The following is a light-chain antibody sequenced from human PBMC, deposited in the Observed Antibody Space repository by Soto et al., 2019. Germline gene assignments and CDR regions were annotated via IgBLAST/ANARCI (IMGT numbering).Light chain of an antibody. Sequence: DIQMTQSPSSVSASVGDTVTITCRASQVISSWLAWYQHKPGRAPKLLIYKASNLQPGVPSRFSGSGSEGDYTFTLTIRNLQPEDFATYYCHQASSFPLTFGGGTKVEIK. CDR2: KAS. J-gene: IGKJ4*01. V-gene: IGKV1-12*01. CDR1: QVISSW. CDR3: HQASSFPLT.